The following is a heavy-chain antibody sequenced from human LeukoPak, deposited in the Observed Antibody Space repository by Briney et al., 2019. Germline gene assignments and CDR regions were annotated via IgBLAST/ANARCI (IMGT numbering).Heavy chain of an antibody. J-gene: IGHJ6*04. CDR2: IIPIFGTA. CDR3: ATRAFGSGSNSGMDV. Sequence: SVKVSFKASGGTFSIYAISWVRQAPGQGLEWMGGIIPIFGTANYAQKFQGRVTITADKSTSTAYMELRSLRSKATAVYNCATRAFGSGSNSGMDVGGKGPTATAS. CDR1: GGTFSIYA. D-gene: IGHD1-26*01. V-gene: IGHV1-69*06.